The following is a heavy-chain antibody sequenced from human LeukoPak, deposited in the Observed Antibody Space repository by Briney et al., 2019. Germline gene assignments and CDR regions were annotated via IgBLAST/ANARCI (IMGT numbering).Heavy chain of an antibody. V-gene: IGHV3-23*01. CDR2: ISGSGGST. CDR1: GFTFSSYA. CDR3: AKDDSSWMRVALDY. D-gene: IGHD6-13*01. Sequence: GVSLRLSCAASGFTFSSYAMSWVRQAPGKGLEWVSAISGSGGSTYYADSVKGRFTISRDNSKNTLYLQMNSLRAEDTAVYYCAKDDSSWMRVALDYWGQGTLVTVSS. J-gene: IGHJ4*02.